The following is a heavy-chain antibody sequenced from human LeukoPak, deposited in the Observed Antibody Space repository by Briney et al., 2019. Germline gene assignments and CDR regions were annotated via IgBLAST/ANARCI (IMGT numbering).Heavy chain of an antibody. Sequence: GGSLRLSCAASGFTFSSYSMNWVRQAPGKGLEWLSSISSSSSYIYYADSVKGRFTISRDNAKNSLYLQMNSLRAEDTAVYYCARDPYYYDSSGPYYYYYMDDWGKGTTVTVSS. CDR1: GFTFSSYS. CDR2: ISSSSSYI. V-gene: IGHV3-21*01. J-gene: IGHJ6*03. D-gene: IGHD3-22*01. CDR3: ARDPYYYDSSGPYYYYYMDD.